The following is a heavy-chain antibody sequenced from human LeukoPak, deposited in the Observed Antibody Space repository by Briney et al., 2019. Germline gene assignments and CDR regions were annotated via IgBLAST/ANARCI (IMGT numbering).Heavy chain of an antibody. V-gene: IGHV1-2*02. Sequence: ASVKVSCKASGYTFTGYYMHWVRQAPGQGLEWMGWINPNSGGTNYAQKFQGRVTMTRDTSISTAYMELSRLRSDDTAVYYCARDLGGNHKRGDDAFDIWGQGTMVTVSS. CDR2: INPNSGGT. CDR3: ARDLGGNHKRGDDAFDI. J-gene: IGHJ3*02. D-gene: IGHD1-14*01. CDR1: GYTFTGYY.